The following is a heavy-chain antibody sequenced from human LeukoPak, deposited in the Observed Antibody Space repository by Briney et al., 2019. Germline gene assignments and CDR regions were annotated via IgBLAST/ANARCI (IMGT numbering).Heavy chain of an antibody. V-gene: IGHV1-2*02. CDR3: ARELGNGGSGFDY. J-gene: IGHJ4*02. CDR1: GYTFTGYY. D-gene: IGHD3-10*01. Sequence: ASVEVSCKASGYTFTGYYMHWVRQAPGQGLEWMGWINPNSGGTNYAQKFQGRVTMTRDTSISTAYMELSRLRSDDTAVYYCARELGNGGSGFDYWGQGTLVTVSS. CDR2: INPNSGGT.